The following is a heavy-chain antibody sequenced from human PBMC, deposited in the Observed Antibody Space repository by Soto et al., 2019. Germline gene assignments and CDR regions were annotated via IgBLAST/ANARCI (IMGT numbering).Heavy chain of an antibody. D-gene: IGHD6-13*01. J-gene: IGHJ4*02. CDR3: ARIAAADLNFDY. Sequence: SETLSLTCAVYGGSFIVYYLSWIRQPPGKGLEWIGEINHSGSTNYNPSLKSRVTISVDTSKNQFSLKLSSVTAADTAVYYCARIAAADLNFDYWGQGTLVTVSS. V-gene: IGHV4-34*01. CDR2: INHSGST. CDR1: GGSFIVYY.